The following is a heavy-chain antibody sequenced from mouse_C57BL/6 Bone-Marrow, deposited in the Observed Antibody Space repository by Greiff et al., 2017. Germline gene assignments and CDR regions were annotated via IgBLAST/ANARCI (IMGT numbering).Heavy chain of an antibody. J-gene: IGHJ3*01. CDR2: LHPSNSDT. Sequence: QVQLQQPGAELVKPGASVKVSCKASGYTFTSYWMHWVKQRPGQGLEWIGRLHPSNSDTNYNQKFKGKAPLTVDKSSSTAYMQLSSLTSEDSAVYYCAVGWLLRKFAYGGQGTLVTVSA. D-gene: IGHD2-3*01. CDR3: AVGWLLRKFAY. V-gene: IGHV1-74*01. CDR1: GYTFTSYW.